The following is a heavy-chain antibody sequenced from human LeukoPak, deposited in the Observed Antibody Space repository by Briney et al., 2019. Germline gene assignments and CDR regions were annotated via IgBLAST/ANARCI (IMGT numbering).Heavy chain of an antibody. V-gene: IGHV1-18*01. CDR1: DYTFTSYG. CDR3: ARVSSIRFLEWVGASHYYYYYYMDV. D-gene: IGHD3-3*01. CDR2: ISAYNGNT. J-gene: IGHJ6*03. Sequence: ASVKVSCKASDYTFTSYGISWVRQAPGQGLEWMGWISAYNGNTNYAQKLQGRVTMTTDTSTSTAYMELRSLRSDDTAVYYCARVSSIRFLEWVGASHYYYYYYMDVWGKGTTVTVSS.